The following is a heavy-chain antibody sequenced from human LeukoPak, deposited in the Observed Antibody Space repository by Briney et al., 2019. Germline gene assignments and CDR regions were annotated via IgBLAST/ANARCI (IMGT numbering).Heavy chain of an antibody. D-gene: IGHD3-10*01. CDR1: GYSISSDSY. CDR3: ARGQLQGGLWFGERYYYYMDV. V-gene: IGHV4-38-2*02. CDR2: INHSGST. J-gene: IGHJ6*03. Sequence: SETLSLTCTVSGYSISSDSYWSWIRQPPGKGLEWIGEINHSGSTNYNPSLKSRVTISVDTSKNQFSLKLSSVTAADTAVYYCARGQLQGGLWFGERYYYYMDVWGKGTTVTVSS.